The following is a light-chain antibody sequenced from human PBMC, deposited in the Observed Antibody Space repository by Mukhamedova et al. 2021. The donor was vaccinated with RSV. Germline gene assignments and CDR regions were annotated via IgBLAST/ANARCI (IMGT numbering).Light chain of an antibody. Sequence: WYQRRVHGRAPNLLIYAAAVLHDGVPSRFRGGGSGTNFTLTITSLQAEDFATYYCQQSYIAPITFGHGTRLDIK. CDR3: QQSYIAPIT. J-gene: IGKJ5*01. V-gene: IGKV1-39*01. CDR2: AAA.